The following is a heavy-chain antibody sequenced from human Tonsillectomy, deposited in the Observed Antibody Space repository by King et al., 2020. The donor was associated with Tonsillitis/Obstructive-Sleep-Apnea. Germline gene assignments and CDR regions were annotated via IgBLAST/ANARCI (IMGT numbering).Heavy chain of an antibody. CDR1: GFSFDDYA. Sequence: QLVQSGGGVVQPGGSLRLSCAASGFSFDDYAMHWVRQAPGKGLEWVSLISGDGGSTYYVDSVKGRFTISRDNSKNSLYLQMNSLRTEDTALYYCAKDSGEALDYWGQGTLVTVSS. V-gene: IGHV3-43*02. D-gene: IGHD3-10*01. CDR3: AKDSGEALDY. CDR2: ISGDGGST. J-gene: IGHJ4*02.